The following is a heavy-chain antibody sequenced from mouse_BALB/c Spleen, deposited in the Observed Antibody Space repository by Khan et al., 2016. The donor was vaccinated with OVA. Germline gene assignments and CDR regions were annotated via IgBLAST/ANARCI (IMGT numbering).Heavy chain of an antibody. D-gene: IGHD2-13*01. CDR1: GYTFTNYG. Sequence: QIQLVQSGPELKKPGETVKISCKASGYTFTNYGMNWVKQAPGKGLKWMGWINTYTGEPTYADDFKGRFAFSLETSASTSYLQINNLKNEDTATYFCASGDDWYFDVWGAGTTVTVSS. CDR3: ASGDDWYFDV. CDR2: INTYTGEP. J-gene: IGHJ1*01. V-gene: IGHV9-3-1*01.